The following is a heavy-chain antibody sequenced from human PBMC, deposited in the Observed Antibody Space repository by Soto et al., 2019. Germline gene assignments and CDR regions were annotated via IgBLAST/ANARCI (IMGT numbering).Heavy chain of an antibody. CDR1: GDSINSCGYY. Sequence: VPLKESGPGLVKPSQTLPLTWTVSGDSINSCGYYWFWIRQPPATGLERIGYIYDTGNIYYNPSLKSRITIIEDTSKSEFTLNLGYVTAVDKSGYFLAGEYCISESCDVCIDAWGQGTTVNVSS. CDR3: AGEYCISESCDVCIDA. V-gene: IGHV4-31*02. J-gene: IGHJ6*02. CDR2: IYDTGNI. D-gene: IGHD2-2*01.